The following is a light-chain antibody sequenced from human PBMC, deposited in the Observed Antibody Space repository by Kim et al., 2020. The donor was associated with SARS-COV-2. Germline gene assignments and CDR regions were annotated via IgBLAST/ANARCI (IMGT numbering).Light chain of an antibody. V-gene: IGLV3-19*01. CDR2: GKN. J-gene: IGLJ3*02. CDR1: SLRSYF. Sequence: ALRQTVRITRQGDSLRSYFASWYQQKPGQAPVLVIYGKNNRPTGIPDRFSGSSSGNTASLTITGAQAEDEADYYCNSRDSSGNHWVFGGGTQLTVL. CDR3: NSRDSSGNHWV.